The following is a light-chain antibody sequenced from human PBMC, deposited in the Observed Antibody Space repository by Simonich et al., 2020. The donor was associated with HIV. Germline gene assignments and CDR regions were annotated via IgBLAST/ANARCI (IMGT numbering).Light chain of an antibody. CDR1: KLGDKY. CDR2: QDT. V-gene: IGLV3-1*01. J-gene: IGLJ3*02. Sequence: SYELTQTPSVSVSPGQTASITCSGDKLGDKYTCWYQQKPAQSPVLVIYQDTNRPSGLPERFSGSNSGNTATLTISGTQAMDEADYYCQVWDSSTVFGGGTKLTVL. CDR3: QVWDSSTV.